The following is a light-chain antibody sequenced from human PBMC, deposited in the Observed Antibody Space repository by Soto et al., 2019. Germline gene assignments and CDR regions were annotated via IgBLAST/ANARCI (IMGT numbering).Light chain of an antibody. CDR3: AAWDDILKGWV. J-gene: IGLJ3*02. CDR2: NND. Sequence: QSVLTQPPSASGTPGQRVTISCSGSSSNIGTDAVSWFQQLPGTAPKLLIYNNDRRPSGVPDRISGSKSGTSASLAISGLQSKDEVDYYCAAWDDILKGWVFGGGTKLTVL. V-gene: IGLV1-44*01. CDR1: SSNIGTDA.